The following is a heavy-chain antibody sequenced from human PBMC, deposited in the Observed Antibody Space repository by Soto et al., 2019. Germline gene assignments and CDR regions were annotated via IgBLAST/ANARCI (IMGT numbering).Heavy chain of an antibody. CDR2: ISGNGDYT. CDR3: ARGRDPTAATPIQPFDY. J-gene: IGHJ4*02. Sequence: EVQLLESGGGLAQPGGSLRLSCAASEFTFSSYAMSWVRQAPGKGLEWVSAISGNGDYTYYADSVKGRFTISRDNSKTTVYLQLSSRRAEDTARYYCARGRDPTAATPIQPFDYWGQGTLVTVAP. D-gene: IGHD6-25*01. V-gene: IGHV3-23*01. CDR1: EFTFSSYA.